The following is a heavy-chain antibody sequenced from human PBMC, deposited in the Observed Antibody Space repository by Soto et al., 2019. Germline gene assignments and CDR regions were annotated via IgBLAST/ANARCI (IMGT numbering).Heavy chain of an antibody. D-gene: IGHD3-22*01. J-gene: IGHJ5*02. Sequence: ASETLSLTCTVSGDTISSTLWWSWVRLSPGKGLEWIGEIYHLGRTNYNPSLKSRVTLSIDKSNNQFSLTLTSVTAADTAVYFCARTGKFYYYDTTGLPFDPWGPGILVTVS. CDR3: ARTGKFYYYDTTGLPFDP. CDR1: GDTISSTLW. V-gene: IGHV4-4*02. CDR2: IYHLGRT.